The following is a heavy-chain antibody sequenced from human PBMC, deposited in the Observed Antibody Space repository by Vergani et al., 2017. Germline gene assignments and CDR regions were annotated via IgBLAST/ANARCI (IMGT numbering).Heavy chain of an antibody. J-gene: IGHJ5*02. CDR1: GFTFSTYA. Sequence: EVQLLESGGSLKQPGGSVRLSCAASGFTFSTYAMHWVRQAPGKGLEWVSALTGGGGSTYYADSFKGRFIISRDNSRDTLYLQMNSLRPEDTATYYCVKDAGGYESCIDAWGEETLVTVAS. D-gene: IGHD5-12*01. CDR2: LTGGGGST. CDR3: VKDAGGYESCIDA. V-gene: IGHV3-23*01.